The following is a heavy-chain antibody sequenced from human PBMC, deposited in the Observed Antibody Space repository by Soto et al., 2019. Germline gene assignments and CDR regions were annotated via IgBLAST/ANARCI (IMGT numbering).Heavy chain of an antibody. CDR2: IDPSDSHT. J-gene: IGHJ6*02. V-gene: IGHV5-10-1*01. CDR3: ARQSSVYSYGFYYYYGMDV. CDR1: GYSFNSYW. D-gene: IGHD5-18*01. Sequence: PGESLKISRKGSGYSFNSYWLSRVRQMPGKGLEGVGRIDPSDSHTHYSLPFQGHVTISADKSISTAYLKWSSLKASDTAMYYYARQSSVYSYGFYYYYGMDVWGQGTTVTVSS.